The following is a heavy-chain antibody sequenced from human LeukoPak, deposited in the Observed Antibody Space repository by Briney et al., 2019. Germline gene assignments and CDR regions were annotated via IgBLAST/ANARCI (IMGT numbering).Heavy chain of an antibody. CDR2: ISYDGSNK. J-gene: IGHJ4*02. V-gene: IGHV3-30*04. D-gene: IGHD6-13*01. Sequence: GGSLRLSCAASGFTFSSYAMHWVRQAPGKGLEWVAVISYDGSNKYYADSVKGRFTISRDNSKNTLYLQMNSLRAEDTAVYYCARDRSYSNSWYPIFDYWGQGTLVTVSS. CDR3: ARDRSYSNSWYPIFDY. CDR1: GFTFSSYA.